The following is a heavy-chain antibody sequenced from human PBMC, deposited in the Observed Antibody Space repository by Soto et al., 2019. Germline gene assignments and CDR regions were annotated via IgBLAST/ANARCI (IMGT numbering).Heavy chain of an antibody. CDR2: IWNDGSTK. CDR1: GFTFSNYG. V-gene: IGHV3-33*01. CDR3: SRDFRAVAGEELFDF. Sequence: QVQLVESGGGVVQPGRSLRLSCAASGFTFSNYGMHWVRQAPGKGLEWVAVIWNDGSTKYSGDSVKGQFTISRDTSKNTLYLQMNSLRAEDTAVYYCSRDFRAVAGEELFDFWGQGTMVTVSS. J-gene: IGHJ3*01. D-gene: IGHD6-19*01.